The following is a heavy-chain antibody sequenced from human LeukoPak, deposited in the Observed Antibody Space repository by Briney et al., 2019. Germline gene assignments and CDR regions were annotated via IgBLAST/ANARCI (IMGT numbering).Heavy chain of an antibody. J-gene: IGHJ4*02. CDR1: GGSISSYY. V-gene: IGHV4-59*01. Sequence: SETLSLTCTVSGGSISSYYWSWIRQPPGKGLEWIGYIYYSGSTNYNPSLKSRVTISVDTSKNQFSLKLSSVTAADTAVYYCARGATEGVDYWGQGTLVTVSS. CDR3: ARGATEGVDY. CDR2: IYYSGST. D-gene: IGHD5-12*01.